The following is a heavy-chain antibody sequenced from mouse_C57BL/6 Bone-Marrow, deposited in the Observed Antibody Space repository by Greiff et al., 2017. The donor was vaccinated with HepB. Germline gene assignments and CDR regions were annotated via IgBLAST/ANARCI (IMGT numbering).Heavy chain of an antibody. Sequence: VQLQQSGAELATPGASVKLSCKASGYTFTSYWMHWVKQRPGQGLEWIGYINPSSGYTKYNQKFKDKATLTADKSSSTAYMQLSSLTYEDSAVYYCAIEKITTVVATPIGYWGQGTTLTVSS. CDR2: INPSSGYT. J-gene: IGHJ2*01. V-gene: IGHV1-7*01. D-gene: IGHD1-1*01. CDR3: AIEKITTVVATPIGY. CDR1: GYTFTSYW.